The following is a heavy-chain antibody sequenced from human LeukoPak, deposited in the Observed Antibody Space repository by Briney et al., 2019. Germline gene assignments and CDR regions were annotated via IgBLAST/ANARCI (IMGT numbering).Heavy chain of an antibody. CDR3: ASTQQPTTIASKDGSYYYYYMDV. J-gene: IGHJ6*03. Sequence: GGSLRLSCAASGFTFSSYSMNWVRQAPGKGLEWVSSISTSSSYIYYADSVKGRFTISRDNAKNSLYLQMNSLRAEDTAVYYCASTQQPTTIASKDGSYYYYYMDVWGKGTTVTVSS. D-gene: IGHD6-13*01. V-gene: IGHV3-21*01. CDR1: GFTFSSYS. CDR2: ISTSSSYI.